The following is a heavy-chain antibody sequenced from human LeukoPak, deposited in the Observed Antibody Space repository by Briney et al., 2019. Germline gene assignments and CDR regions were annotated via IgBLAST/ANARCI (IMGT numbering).Heavy chain of an antibody. Sequence: ASVKVSCKASGYTFTSYVFSWVRQAPGQGLEWMGWISAYNGNTNFAQKLQGRVTMTTDTSTSTAYMDLRSLRPDDTAVYYCARDQAATNTQVRFCLDWGQGTLVTVSS. V-gene: IGHV1-18*01. CDR3: ARDQAATNTQVRFCLD. J-gene: IGHJ4*02. CDR1: GYTFTSYV. D-gene: IGHD3-9*01. CDR2: ISAYNGNT.